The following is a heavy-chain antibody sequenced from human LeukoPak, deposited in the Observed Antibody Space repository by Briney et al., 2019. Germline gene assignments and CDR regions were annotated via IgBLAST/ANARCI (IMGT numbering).Heavy chain of an antibody. CDR3: ARDPSGYFNY. CDR2: IYDSGST. D-gene: IGHD3-22*01. CDR1: GGSVSSGSYY. J-gene: IGHJ4*02. V-gene: IGHV4-61*01. Sequence: SETLSLTCTVSGGSVSSGSYYWSWIRQPPGRGLEWIGYIYDSGSTNYNPSLKSRVTISVDTSKNQFSLKVGSVAAADAAVYYCARDPSGYFNYWGQGTLVTVSS.